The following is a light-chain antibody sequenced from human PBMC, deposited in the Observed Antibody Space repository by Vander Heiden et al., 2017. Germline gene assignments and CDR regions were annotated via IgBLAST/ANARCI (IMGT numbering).Light chain of an antibody. V-gene: IGLV1-40*01. Sequence: QSVLTQPPSASGAPGPRAPIPCTGGSPHIGPGYDAHCSQQLPGTAPKLLIDVNNNRPSGVPARFSGSKSGTSTSLAISGLQAEDEADYCCQSFDSSLSGWVFGGGTKLTVL. CDR1: SPHIGPGYD. J-gene: IGLJ3*02. CDR2: VNN. CDR3: QSFDSSLSGWV.